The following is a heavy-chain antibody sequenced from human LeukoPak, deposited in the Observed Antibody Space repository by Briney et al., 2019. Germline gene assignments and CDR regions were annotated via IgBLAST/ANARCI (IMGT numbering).Heavy chain of an antibody. CDR1: GYTLTELS. J-gene: IGHJ5*02. Sequence: ASVKVSCKVSGYTLTELSMHWVRQAPGKGLEWMGGFDPEDGETIYAQKFQGRVTITADKSTSTAYMELSSLRSEDTAVYYCASVLSGIAVAGSFDPWGQGTLVTVSS. CDR2: FDPEDGET. V-gene: IGHV1-24*01. D-gene: IGHD6-19*01. CDR3: ASVLSGIAVAGSFDP.